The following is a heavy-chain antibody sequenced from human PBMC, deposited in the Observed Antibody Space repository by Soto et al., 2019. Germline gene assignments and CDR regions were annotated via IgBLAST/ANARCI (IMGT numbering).Heavy chain of an antibody. CDR1: GFTFSSYA. D-gene: IGHD4-17*01. CDR3: AKDVRYGGNGPDAFDI. Sequence: GGSLRLSCAASGFTFSSYAMSWVRQAPGKGLEWVSAISGSGGSTYYADSVKGRFTISRDNSKNTLYLQMNSLRAEDTAVYYCAKDVRYGGNGPDAFDIWGQGTMVTVSS. CDR2: ISGSGGST. V-gene: IGHV3-23*01. J-gene: IGHJ3*02.